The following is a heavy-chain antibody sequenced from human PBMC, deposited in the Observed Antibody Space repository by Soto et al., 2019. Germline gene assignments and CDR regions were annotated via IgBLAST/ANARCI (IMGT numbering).Heavy chain of an antibody. D-gene: IGHD6-6*01. CDR2: ISSNGVGT. CDR1: GFTLSGYA. V-gene: IGHV3-64*01. Sequence: EVRLAESGGGLAQPGGSLRLSCAASGFTLSGYAMDWVRQAPGKGLEYVSGISSNGVGTYYANSVQGRFTISRDNSKNTVYLQMGSLRPEDMAVYYCARRARPDFYYMDVWGKGTTVTVSS. CDR3: ARRARPDFYYMDV. J-gene: IGHJ6*03.